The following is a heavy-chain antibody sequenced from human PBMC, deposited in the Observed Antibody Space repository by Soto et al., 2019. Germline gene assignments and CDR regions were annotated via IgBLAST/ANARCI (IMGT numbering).Heavy chain of an antibody. CDR3: ARNIVVVVAATGSKYNWFDP. CDR1: GGSISSSNL. J-gene: IGHJ5*02. V-gene: IGHV4-4*02. D-gene: IGHD2-15*01. CDR2: IYHSGST. Sequence: SETLSLTCAVSGGSISSSNLWSCVRQPPGKGLEWIGEIYHSGSTNYNPSLKSRVTISVDKSKNQFSLKLSSVTAADTAVYYCARNIVVVVAATGSKYNWFDPWGQGTLVTVYS.